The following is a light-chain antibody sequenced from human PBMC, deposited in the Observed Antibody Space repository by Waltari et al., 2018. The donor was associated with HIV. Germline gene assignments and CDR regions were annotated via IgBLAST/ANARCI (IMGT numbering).Light chain of an antibody. CDR1: SSNIGKNY. CDR2: ENH. J-gene: IGLJ2*01. Sequence: QSVLTQPPSVSATPRQKVTISCSGTSSNIGKNYVSWFQQLPGTAPKLLIYENHKRPSGIPDRFSGSKSGTSATLGITGLQTGDEADYYCGTWDTSLSAVVFGGGTKLAVL. V-gene: IGLV1-51*02. CDR3: GTWDTSLSAVV.